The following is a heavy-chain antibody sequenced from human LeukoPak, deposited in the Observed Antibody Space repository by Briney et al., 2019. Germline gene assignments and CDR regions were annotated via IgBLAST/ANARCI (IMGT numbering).Heavy chain of an antibody. CDR3: ARGPHERSGYPDD. J-gene: IGHJ4*02. Sequence: ASVKVSCKPYGYTFNTYGITSVRQAPGQGLEWMGWISPYNGNTNYAQKFQGRVTLTTDTSTSTAYMELRSLRSDDTAVYYCARGPHERSGYPDDWGQGTLVTVSS. CDR1: GYTFNTYG. D-gene: IGHD3-22*01. CDR2: ISPYNGNT. V-gene: IGHV1-18*01.